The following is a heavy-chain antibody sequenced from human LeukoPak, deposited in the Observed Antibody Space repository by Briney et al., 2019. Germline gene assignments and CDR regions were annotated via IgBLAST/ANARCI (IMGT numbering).Heavy chain of an antibody. D-gene: IGHD6-13*01. CDR3: ARDGTAAGLYFDL. Sequence: GGPLRLSCEASGFTFTDYWMNWVRQAPGKGPEWVASIRRDGSEKTYVDSVKRRFTISRDNTKNSLSLQLNGLRAEDTAVYYCARDGTAAGLYFDLWGQGTLVTVSS. CDR2: IRRDGSEK. V-gene: IGHV3-7*01. J-gene: IGHJ4*01. CDR1: GFTFTDYW.